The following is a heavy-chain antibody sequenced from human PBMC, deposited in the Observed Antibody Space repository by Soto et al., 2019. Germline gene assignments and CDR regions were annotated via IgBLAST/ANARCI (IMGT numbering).Heavy chain of an antibody. V-gene: IGHV3-21*01. Sequence: GGSLRLSCAASGFTFSSYSMNWVRQAPGKGLEWVSSISSSSSYIYYADSVKGRFTISRDNAKNSLYLQMNSLRAEDTAVYYCARQLGRTSSGWPAREGVWGQGTLVTVSS. J-gene: IGHJ4*02. CDR3: ARQLGRTSSGWPAREGV. CDR1: GFTFSSYS. D-gene: IGHD6-19*01. CDR2: ISSSSSYI.